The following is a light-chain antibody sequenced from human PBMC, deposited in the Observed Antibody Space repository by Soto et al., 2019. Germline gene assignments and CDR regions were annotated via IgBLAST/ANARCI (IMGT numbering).Light chain of an antibody. Sequence: DIQMTQSPSTLFASVGGRVTITCRASQSVSDRLAWYQQKPGKAPNVLVYDVSTLESGVPSRFSGSGFGTEFILTISSLQPDDFATYHCHEYTGVWTFGQGTKVEVK. J-gene: IGKJ1*01. CDR2: DVS. V-gene: IGKV1-5*01. CDR1: QSVSDR. CDR3: HEYTGVWT.